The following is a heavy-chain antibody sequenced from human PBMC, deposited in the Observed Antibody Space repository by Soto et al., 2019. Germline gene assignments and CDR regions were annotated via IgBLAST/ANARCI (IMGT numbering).Heavy chain of an antibody. CDR3: ARHIHNQGFEYYFDS. J-gene: IGHJ4*02. V-gene: IGHV4-59*08. D-gene: IGHD1-1*01. CDR1: GGSISSYY. CDR2: IYYSGST. Sequence: SETLSLTCTVSGGSISSYYRSWIRQPPGKGLEWIGYIYYSGSTNYNPSLKSRVTISVDTSKNQFSLKLSSVTAADTAVYYCARHIHNQGFEYYFDSWGQGTLVTVSS.